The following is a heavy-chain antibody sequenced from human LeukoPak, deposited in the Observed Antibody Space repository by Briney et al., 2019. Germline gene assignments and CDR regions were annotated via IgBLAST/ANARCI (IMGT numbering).Heavy chain of an antibody. CDR1: GFTFSSYS. Sequence: GGSQRLSCAASGFTFSSYSMNWVRQAPGKGLEWVSSISSSSSYIYYADSVKGRFTISRDNAKNSLYLQMNSLRAEDTAVYYCARRCIRAVDDPASFDYWGQGTLVTVSS. J-gene: IGHJ4*02. CDR2: ISSSSSYI. CDR3: ARRCIRAVDDPASFDY. V-gene: IGHV3-21*01. D-gene: IGHD1-1*01.